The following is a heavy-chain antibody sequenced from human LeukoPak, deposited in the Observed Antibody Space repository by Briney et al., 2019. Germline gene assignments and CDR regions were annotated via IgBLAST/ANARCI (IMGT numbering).Heavy chain of an antibody. CDR3: ARDRAASARFDP. Sequence: GGSLRLSCAASGFIFSSYSMNWVRQAPGKGLEWVSSISSSSSYIYYADSVKGRFTISRDNAKNSLYLQMNSLRAEDTAVYYCARDRAASARFDPWGQRTLVTVSS. V-gene: IGHV3-21*01. D-gene: IGHD6-25*01. CDR2: ISSSSSYI. CDR1: GFIFSSYS. J-gene: IGHJ5*02.